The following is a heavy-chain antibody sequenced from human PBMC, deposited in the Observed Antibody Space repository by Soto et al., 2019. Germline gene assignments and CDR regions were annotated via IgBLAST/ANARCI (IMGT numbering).Heavy chain of an antibody. CDR2: INPSGGST. CDR3: AREETADYYGMDV. J-gene: IGHJ6*02. Sequence: ASVKVSCKASGYTFTNYYVHWVRQAPGQGPEWMGVINPSGGSTRDAQKFQSRATMTSDTSTSTVYMELSSLRSEDTAVYYCAREETADYYGMDVWGQGTTVTVSS. CDR1: GYTFTNYY. V-gene: IGHV1-46*01. D-gene: IGHD5-18*01.